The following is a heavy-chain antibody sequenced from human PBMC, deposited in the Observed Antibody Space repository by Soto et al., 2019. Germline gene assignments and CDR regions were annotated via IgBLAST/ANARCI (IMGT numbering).Heavy chain of an antibody. Sequence: SETLSLTCAVYGGSFSGYYWSWIRQPPGKGLEWIGEINHSGSTNYNPSLKSRVTISVDTSKNQFSLKLSSVTAADTAVYYCARVTYYYYYYMDVWGKGTTVTVSS. J-gene: IGHJ6*03. V-gene: IGHV4-34*01. CDR2: INHSGST. CDR3: ARVTYYYYYYMDV. CDR1: GGSFSGYY.